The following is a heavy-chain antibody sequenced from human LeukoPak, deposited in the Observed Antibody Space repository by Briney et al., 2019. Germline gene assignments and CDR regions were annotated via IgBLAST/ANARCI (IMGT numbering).Heavy chain of an antibody. Sequence: GASVKVSCKASGYTFTSYGISGVRQAPGQGLEGMGWICAYNGNTNYAQKLQSTITMTTDTSTSTAYMELRSLRSDDTAVYYCARRRLKSRLELRGGWFDPWGQGTLVTVSS. CDR2: ICAYNGNT. CDR3: ARRRLKSRLELRGGWFDP. J-gene: IGHJ5*02. D-gene: IGHD1-7*01. CDR1: GYTFTSYG. V-gene: IGHV1-18*01.